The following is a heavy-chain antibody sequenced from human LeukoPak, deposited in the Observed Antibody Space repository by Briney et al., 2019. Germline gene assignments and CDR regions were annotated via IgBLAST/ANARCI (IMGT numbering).Heavy chain of an antibody. J-gene: IGHJ4*02. CDR3: AKYGGHPLPHYSLDY. Sequence: GGSLRLSCAASGFTFSSYAMSWVRQAPGKGLEWVSLIIDDGHTTSYADSVKGRFTISRDNSKNTLFLQTNSLRAEDTAVYYCAKYGGHPLPHYSLDYWGQGTQVTVSS. D-gene: IGHD2-15*01. CDR2: IIDDGHTT. CDR1: GFTFSSYA. V-gene: IGHV3-23*01.